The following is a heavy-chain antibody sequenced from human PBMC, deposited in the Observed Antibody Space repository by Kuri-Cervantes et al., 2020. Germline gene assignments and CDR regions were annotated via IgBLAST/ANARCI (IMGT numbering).Heavy chain of an antibody. D-gene: IGHD3-16*01. V-gene: IGHV3-48*03. Sequence: GGSLRLSCAASGFTFSSYEMNWVRQAPGMGLEWVSVVTSRGTTVSYADSVKGRFTISRDNAKNSLYLQMNSLRADDTAVYFCAGSRSGLFWGQGTRVTVSS. J-gene: IGHJ4*02. CDR2: VTSRGTTV. CDR3: AGSRSGLF. CDR1: GFTFSSYE.